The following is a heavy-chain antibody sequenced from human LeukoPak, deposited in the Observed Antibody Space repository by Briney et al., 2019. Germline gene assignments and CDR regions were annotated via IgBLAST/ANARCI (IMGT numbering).Heavy chain of an antibody. Sequence: PSETRSPTWALFGASFSGQCSGCVRQPPGKGLEWIGEINHSGSTNYNPSLKSRVTISVDSSKNQFSLKLSSVTAADTAVYYCAREWNRDIDYWGQGTLVTVSS. CDR1: GASFSGQC. D-gene: IGHD1-1*01. J-gene: IGHJ4*02. CDR2: INHSGST. CDR3: AREWNRDIDY. V-gene: IGHV4-34*01.